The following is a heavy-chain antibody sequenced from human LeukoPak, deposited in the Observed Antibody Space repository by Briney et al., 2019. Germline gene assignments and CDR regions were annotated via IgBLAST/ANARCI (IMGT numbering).Heavy chain of an antibody. Sequence: PGGSLRLSCAASGFTFSSYSMNWVRQAPGKGLEWVSSISSSRSYIYYADSVKGRFTISRDNAKNSLYLQMNSLRAEDTAVYYCARALRELDPFDYWGQGTLVTVSS. J-gene: IGHJ4*02. V-gene: IGHV3-21*01. CDR3: ARALRELDPFDY. CDR2: ISSSRSYI. CDR1: GFTFSSYS. D-gene: IGHD1-1*01.